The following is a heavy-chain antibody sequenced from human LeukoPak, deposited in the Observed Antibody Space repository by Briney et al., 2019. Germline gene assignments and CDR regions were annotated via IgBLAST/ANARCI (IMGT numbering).Heavy chain of an antibody. J-gene: IGHJ4*02. Sequence: GGSLRLSCAASGFTFSNAWMSWVRQAPGKGLEWVGRIKSKTDGGTTDYAAPVKGRFTISRDDSKNTLYLQMNSLKTEDTAVYYCTPHPEEIWFGELVGPNDYWGQGTLVTVSS. CDR1: GFTFSNAW. V-gene: IGHV3-15*01. CDR3: TPHPEEIWFGELVGPNDY. CDR2: IKSKTDGGTT. D-gene: IGHD3-10*01.